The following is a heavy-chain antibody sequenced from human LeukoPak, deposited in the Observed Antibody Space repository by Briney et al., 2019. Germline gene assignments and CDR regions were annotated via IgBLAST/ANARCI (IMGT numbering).Heavy chain of an antibody. J-gene: IGHJ4*02. CDR1: GFTFSSYS. CDR3: ARGIRYFDWYFDY. Sequence: GGSLRLSCAASGFTFSSYSMNWVRQAPGKGLEWVSSISSSSSYIYYADSVKGRFTISRDNAKNSLYLQMNSLRAEDTAVYYCARGIRYFDWYFDYWGRGTLVTVPS. CDR2: ISSSSSYI. V-gene: IGHV3-21*01. D-gene: IGHD3-9*01.